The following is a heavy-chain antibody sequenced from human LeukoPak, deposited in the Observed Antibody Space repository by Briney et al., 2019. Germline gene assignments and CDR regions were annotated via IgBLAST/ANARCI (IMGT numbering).Heavy chain of an antibody. CDR2: INPNSGGT. CDR1: GYTFTGYY. Sequence: GASVKVSCKASGYTFTGYYMHWVRQAPGQGLEWMGWINPNSGGTNYAQKFQGRVTMTRDTSISTAYMELSSLRSDDTAVYYCANPGVPAAMDYYYGMDVWGQGTTVTVSS. V-gene: IGHV1-2*02. D-gene: IGHD2-2*01. CDR3: ANPGVPAAMDYYYGMDV. J-gene: IGHJ6*02.